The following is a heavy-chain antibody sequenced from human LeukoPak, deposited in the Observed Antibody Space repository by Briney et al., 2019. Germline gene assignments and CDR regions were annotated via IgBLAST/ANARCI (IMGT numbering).Heavy chain of an antibody. J-gene: IGHJ3*02. CDR3: ARVPLSIVGATNDAFDI. D-gene: IGHD1-26*01. Sequence: ASVKVSCKASGYTFTSYYMHWVRQALGQGLEWLGKINTSGGSTSYEQKFQGRVTMTMDMSTSTVYMELSSLRSEDTAVYYCARVPLSIVGATNDAFDIWGQGTMVTVSS. CDR2: INTSGGST. V-gene: IGHV1-46*01. CDR1: GYTFTSYY.